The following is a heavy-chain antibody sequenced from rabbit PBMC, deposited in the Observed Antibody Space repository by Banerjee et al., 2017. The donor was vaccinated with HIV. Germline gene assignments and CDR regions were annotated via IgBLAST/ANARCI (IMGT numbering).Heavy chain of an antibody. V-gene: IGHV1S45*01. D-gene: IGHD1-1*01. CDR2: INTSTGNT. Sequence: QQQLEESGGGLVKPEGSLTLSCTASGFSFSNKYVMCWVRQAPGKGLEWIACINTSTGNTVYASWAKGRFTISKTSSTTVTLQMTSLTAADTATYFCSRVTGYGSTSGHPTRLDLWGQGTLVTVS. CDR1: GFSFSNKYV. CDR3: SRVTGYGSTSGHPTRLDL. J-gene: IGHJ3*01.